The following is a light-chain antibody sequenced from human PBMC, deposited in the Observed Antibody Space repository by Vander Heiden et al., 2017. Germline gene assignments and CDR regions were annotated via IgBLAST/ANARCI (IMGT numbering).Light chain of an antibody. CDR3: QSVDSSGIYVV. Sequence: SYELTQPPSVSVSPGQTASIPRSGDELPKQYGYWYQQKPGQAPVLVIYKDSERPSGIPERFSGSSSGTTLTLTISGVQAEDEADYYCQSVDSSGIYVVFGGGTRLTVL. V-gene: IGLV3-25*03. CDR2: KDS. CDR1: ELPKQY. J-gene: IGLJ2*01.